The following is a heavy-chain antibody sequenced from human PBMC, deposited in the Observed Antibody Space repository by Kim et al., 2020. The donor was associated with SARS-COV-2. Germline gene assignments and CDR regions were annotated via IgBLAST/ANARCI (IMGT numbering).Heavy chain of an antibody. J-gene: IGHJ4*02. Sequence: GGSLRLSCAASGFTFSSYAMHWVRQAPGKGLEWVAVISYDGSNKYYVDSVKGRFTISRDNSKNTLYLQMNSLRAEDTAVYYCARGYDCWGQGTLVTVSS. CDR2: ISYDGSNK. CDR3: ARGYDC. CDR1: GFTFSSYA. V-gene: IGHV3-30-3*01.